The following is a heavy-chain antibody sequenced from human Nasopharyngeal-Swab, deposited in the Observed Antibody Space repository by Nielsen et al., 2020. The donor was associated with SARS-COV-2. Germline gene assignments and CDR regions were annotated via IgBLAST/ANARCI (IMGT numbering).Heavy chain of an antibody. CDR3: ARGHDTSDY. V-gene: IGHV7-4-1*02. D-gene: IGHD3-9*01. CDR2: INTNTGNP. J-gene: IGHJ4*02. Sequence: WVRQAPGQGLEWMGWINTNTGNPTYAQGFTGRFVISLDTSVSTAYLQISSLKAEDTAVYCCARGHDTSDYWGQGTLVTVSS.